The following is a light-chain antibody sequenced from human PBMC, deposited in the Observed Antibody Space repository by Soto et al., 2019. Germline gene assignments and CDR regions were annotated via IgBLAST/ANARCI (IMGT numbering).Light chain of an antibody. CDR3: QKYNSAPLT. CDR2: PAS. J-gene: IGKJ3*01. Sequence: DIQLTQSPPSLSASVGDRVTITCRASQAISIYVAWYQQKPGKIPKLLIFPASTVQSGVPSRFSGSGSGTDFTLTISNLQPEDVATYYCQKYNSAPLTFGPGTKVDLK. CDR1: QAISIY. V-gene: IGKV1-27*01.